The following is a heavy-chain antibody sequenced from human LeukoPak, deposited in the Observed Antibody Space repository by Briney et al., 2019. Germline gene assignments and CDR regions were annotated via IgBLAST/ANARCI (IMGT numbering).Heavy chain of an antibody. V-gene: IGHV3-23*01. Sequence: GGSLRLSCATSGFTFSSYGMTWVRQAPGKGLGWVSSVSASGDNTYYADSVKGRFTFSRDNSKNTLYLQMNSLRAEDTAVYYCARGGYYGSGTYYSPTSPHWGQGTLVTVSS. CDR1: GFTFSSYG. CDR3: ARGGYYGSGTYYSPTSPH. D-gene: IGHD3-10*01. J-gene: IGHJ4*02. CDR2: VSASGDNT.